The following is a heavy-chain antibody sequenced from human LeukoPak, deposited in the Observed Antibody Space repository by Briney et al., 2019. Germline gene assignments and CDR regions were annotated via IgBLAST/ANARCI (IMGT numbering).Heavy chain of an antibody. J-gene: IGHJ3*02. Sequence: GGSLRLSCVASGFTFSRNAMHWVRQAPGKGPEWVAIISYDGSDKYYADSVKGRFTISRDNSKNTLYLQMNSLRAEDTAVYYCAKVLAVNDAFDIWGQGTMVTVSS. CDR1: GFTFSRNA. CDR3: AKVLAVNDAFDI. CDR2: ISYDGSDK. V-gene: IGHV3-30*18. D-gene: IGHD3-3*01.